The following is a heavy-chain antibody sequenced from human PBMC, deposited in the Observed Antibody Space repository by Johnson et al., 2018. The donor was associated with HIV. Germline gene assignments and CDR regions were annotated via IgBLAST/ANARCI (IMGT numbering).Heavy chain of an antibody. D-gene: IGHD2-8*01. Sequence: EKLVESGGGLVQPGGSLRLSCAASGFTFSSYDMHWVRQATGKGLEWVSAIGTAGDTYYPGSVKGRFTISKENAKNSLYLQMNSLRAGDTAVYYCARDSPVYAFDIWGQGTMVNVAS. CDR2: IGTAGDT. CDR3: ARDSPVYAFDI. CDR1: GFTFSSYD. V-gene: IGHV3-13*01. J-gene: IGHJ3*02.